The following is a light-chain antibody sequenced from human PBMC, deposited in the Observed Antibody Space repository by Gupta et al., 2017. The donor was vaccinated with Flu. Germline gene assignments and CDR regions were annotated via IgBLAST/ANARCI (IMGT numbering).Light chain of an antibody. V-gene: IGLV2-14*01. CDR1: SSAVGGYNY. J-gene: IGLJ3*02. CDR2: EVS. Sequence: SAPTQPPSVSGSPSQSITISCIATSSAVGGYNYVSWYQQPPGKAPNLIIFEVSIRPSGVSNRFSGSKDDTTASVTLTGAQAEDEADDYYNSQTNNNTLGVFGGGTKLTVL. CDR3: NSQTNNNTLGV.